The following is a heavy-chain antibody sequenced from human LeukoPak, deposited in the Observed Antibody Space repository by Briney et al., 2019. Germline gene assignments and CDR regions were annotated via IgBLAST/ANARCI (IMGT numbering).Heavy chain of an antibody. CDR2: IIPIFGTA. CDR1: GGTFSSYA. CDR3: ARVSNDSSPYYYYYMDV. Sequence: SVKASCKASGGTFSSYAISWVRQAPGQGLEWMGGIIPIFGTANYAQKFQGRVTITTDESTGTAYMELSSLRSEDTAVYYCARVSNDSSPYYYYYMDVWGKGTTVTVSS. V-gene: IGHV1-69*05. D-gene: IGHD3-22*01. J-gene: IGHJ6*03.